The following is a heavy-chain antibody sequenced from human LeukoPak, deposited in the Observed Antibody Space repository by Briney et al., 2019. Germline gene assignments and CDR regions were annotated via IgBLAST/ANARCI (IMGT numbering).Heavy chain of an antibody. J-gene: IGHJ4*02. CDR3: ARVSSTSPPYYFDY. CDR2: ISGSGGST. CDR1: GFTFSSYG. Sequence: GGSLRLSCTASGFTFSSYGMSWVRQAPGKGLEWVSAISGSGGSTYYADSVKGRFTISRDNSKNTLYLQMNSLRAEDTAVYYCARVSSTSPPYYFDYWGQGTLVTVSS. D-gene: IGHD2-2*01. V-gene: IGHV3-23*01.